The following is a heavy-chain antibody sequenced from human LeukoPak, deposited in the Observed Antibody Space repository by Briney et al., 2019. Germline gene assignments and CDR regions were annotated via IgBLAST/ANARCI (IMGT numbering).Heavy chain of an antibody. Sequence: GGSLRLSCAASGFTVSTHAMHWVRQAPAKGLEWVALISYGGTNKHYADSVKGRFIISRDISKNTVFLQMNSLRAEDTAVYFCARDFPEGPGFDPWGQGTLVTVSS. V-gene: IGHV3-30-3*01. J-gene: IGHJ5*02. CDR3: ARDFPEGPGFDP. CDR2: ISYGGTNK. CDR1: GFTVSTHA.